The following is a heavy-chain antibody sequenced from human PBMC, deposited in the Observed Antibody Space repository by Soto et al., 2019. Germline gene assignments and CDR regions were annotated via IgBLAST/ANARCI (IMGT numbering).Heavy chain of an antibody. CDR2: ISSDGNNK. Sequence: QVQLVESGGGVVQPGRSLRLSCAASGFTVSAYTMHWVHQAPGKGLEWVAVISSDGNNKYYTDSVKGRFTISRDTSTNTLYLQMNSLRAEDTAVYYCARWEQPLFDYWGQGTLVTVSS. D-gene: IGHD1-26*01. V-gene: IGHV3-30-3*01. J-gene: IGHJ4*02. CDR3: ARWEQPLFDY. CDR1: GFTVSAYT.